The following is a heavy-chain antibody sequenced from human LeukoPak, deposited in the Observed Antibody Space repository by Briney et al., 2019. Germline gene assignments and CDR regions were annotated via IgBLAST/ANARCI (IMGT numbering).Heavy chain of an antibody. J-gene: IGHJ4*02. Sequence: SETLSITCTVSGGSISSYYWSWIRQPPGKGLEWIGYIYYSGSTNYNPSLKSRVTISVDTSKNQFSLKLSSVTAADTAVYYCARGTGFLDYWGQGTLVTVSS. CDR3: ARGTGFLDY. CDR1: GGSISSYY. V-gene: IGHV4-59*12. D-gene: IGHD1-14*01. CDR2: IYYSGST.